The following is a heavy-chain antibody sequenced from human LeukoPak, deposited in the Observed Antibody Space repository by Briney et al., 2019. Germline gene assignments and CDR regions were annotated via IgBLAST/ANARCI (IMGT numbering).Heavy chain of an antibody. J-gene: IGHJ6*03. V-gene: IGHV1-2*02. Sequence: ASVKVSCKASGYTFIGYYMHWVRQARGQGLECMGWINPNSGGTNYAQKFQGRVTMTRDTSISTAYMELSRLRSDDTAVYYCARDIYYYYYMDVWGKGTTVTVSS. CDR1: GYTFIGYY. CDR3: ARDIYYYYYMDV. CDR2: INPNSGGT.